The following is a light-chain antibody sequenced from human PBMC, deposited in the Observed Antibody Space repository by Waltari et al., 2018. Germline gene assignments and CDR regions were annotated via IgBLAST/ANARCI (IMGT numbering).Light chain of an antibody. V-gene: IGLV2-14*03. Sequence: QSALTQPASVSGSPGQSITISCTGTSSDVGGYNYVSWYQQHPGKAPKLMIYDVSNRPSRFSNRFSGSKSGNTASLTISGLQAEDEADYYCSSYISSSTLELFGGGTSLTVL. J-gene: IGLJ2*01. CDR1: SSDVGGYNY. CDR3: SSYISSSTLEL. CDR2: DVS.